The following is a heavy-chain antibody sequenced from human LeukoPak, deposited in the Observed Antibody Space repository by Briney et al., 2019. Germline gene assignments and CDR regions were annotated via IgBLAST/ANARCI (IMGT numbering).Heavy chain of an antibody. V-gene: IGHV1-46*01. J-gene: IGHJ5*02. CDR1: GYTFTSYY. Sequence: ASVKVSCKASGYTFTSYYMHWVRQAPGQGLEWMGIINPSGGSTSYAQKFQGRITMTRDTSTSTVYMELRSLRSDGTAVYYCARGGSLWFDPWGQGTLVTVSS. CDR2: INPSGGST. CDR3: ARGGSLWFDP.